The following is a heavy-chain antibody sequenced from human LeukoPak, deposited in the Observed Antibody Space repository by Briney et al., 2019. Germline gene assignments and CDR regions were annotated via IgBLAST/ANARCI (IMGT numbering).Heavy chain of an antibody. D-gene: IGHD4-17*01. J-gene: IGHJ4*02. Sequence: QAGGSLRLSCAASGFTFSSYWMSWVRQAPGKGLEWVAVISYDGSNKYYADSVKGRFTISRDNSKNTLYPQMNSLRAEDTAVYYCANADDYGDYDSPDYWGQGTLVTVSS. V-gene: IGHV3-30*18. CDR3: ANADDYGDYDSPDY. CDR2: ISYDGSNK. CDR1: GFTFSSYW.